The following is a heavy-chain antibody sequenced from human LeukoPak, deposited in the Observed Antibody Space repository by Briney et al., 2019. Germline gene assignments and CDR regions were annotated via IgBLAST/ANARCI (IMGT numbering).Heavy chain of an antibody. V-gene: IGHV3-48*04. Sequence: GGSLRLSCAASGFTFSSYGMHWVRQAPGKGLEWVSYISTSGSTISYADSVKGRFTISRDNAKDSLYLQMNSLRAEDTAVYYCARETSPFDYWGLGTLVTVSS. J-gene: IGHJ4*02. CDR2: ISTSGSTI. CDR3: ARETSPFDY. CDR1: GFTFSSYG.